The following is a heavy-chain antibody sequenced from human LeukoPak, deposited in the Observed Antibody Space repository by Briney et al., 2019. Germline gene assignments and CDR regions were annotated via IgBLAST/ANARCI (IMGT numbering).Heavy chain of an antibody. D-gene: IGHD2-2*01. Sequence: ASVKVSCKASGYTFTSYDINWVRQATGQGLEWMGWMNPNSGNTGYAQKFQGRVTMPRNTSISTAYMELSSLRSEDTAVYYCARGRGMPSPLDYWGQGTLVTVSS. V-gene: IGHV1-8*01. CDR3: ARGRGMPSPLDY. CDR1: GYTFTSYD. J-gene: IGHJ4*02. CDR2: MNPNSGNT.